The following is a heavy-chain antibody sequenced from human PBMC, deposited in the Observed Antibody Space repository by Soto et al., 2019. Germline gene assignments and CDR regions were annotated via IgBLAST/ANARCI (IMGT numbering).Heavy chain of an antibody. Sequence: GGSLRLSCAASGVKFSNYAMSWVRQAPGKGLEWVSLISATGGGTYYADSVKGRFTISRDNSHNTLYLQVHSLTAEDTAVYYCAKDRRAGGNSAFYFDFWGQGAQVTVSS. CDR1: GVKFSNYA. V-gene: IGHV3-23*01. CDR3: AKDRRAGGNSAFYFDF. J-gene: IGHJ4*02. CDR2: ISATGGGT. D-gene: IGHD3-16*01.